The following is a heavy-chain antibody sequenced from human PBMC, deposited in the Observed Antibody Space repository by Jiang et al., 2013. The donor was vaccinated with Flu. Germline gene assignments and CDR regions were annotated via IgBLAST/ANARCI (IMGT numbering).Heavy chain of an antibody. Sequence: GGGLVQPGRSLRLSCAASGFTFDDYAMHWVRQAPGKGLEWVSGISWNSGSIGYADSVKGRFTISRDNAKNSLYLQMNSLRAEDTALYYCTKDKSYNWNDGSAWFDPWGQGTLVTVSS. D-gene: IGHD1-20*01. CDR1: GFTFDDYA. CDR2: ISWNSGSI. CDR3: TKDKSYNWNDGSAWFDP. J-gene: IGHJ5*02. V-gene: IGHV3-9*01.